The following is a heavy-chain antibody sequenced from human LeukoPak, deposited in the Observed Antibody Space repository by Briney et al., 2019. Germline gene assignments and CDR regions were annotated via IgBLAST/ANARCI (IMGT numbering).Heavy chain of an antibody. CDR3: ARPNITSYYDSRGYDAFDV. D-gene: IGHD3-22*01. J-gene: IGHJ3*01. CDR1: GYSFTSYW. Sequence: GESLKISCKGSGYSFTSYWIGWVRQMPGNGLEWMGIIYPGDSDTRYSPSFQGQVTISADKSVRTPYLQWSSLKASDTAMYYCARPNITSYYDSRGYDAFDVWGQGTMVTVSS. V-gene: IGHV5-51*01. CDR2: IYPGDSDT.